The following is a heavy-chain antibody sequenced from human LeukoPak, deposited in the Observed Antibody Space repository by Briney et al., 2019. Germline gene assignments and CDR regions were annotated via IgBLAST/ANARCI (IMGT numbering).Heavy chain of an antibody. CDR2: INSSGGST. V-gene: IGHV1-46*01. Sequence: ASVKVSCKASGYTFTSYYMHWVRQAPGQGLEWMGIINSSGGSTSYAQKFQGRVTMTRDMSTSTVYMELSSLRSEDTAVYYCARDYGDYERSNAFDIWGQGTMVTVSS. CDR3: ARDYGDYERSNAFDI. CDR1: GYTFTSYY. D-gene: IGHD4-17*01. J-gene: IGHJ3*02.